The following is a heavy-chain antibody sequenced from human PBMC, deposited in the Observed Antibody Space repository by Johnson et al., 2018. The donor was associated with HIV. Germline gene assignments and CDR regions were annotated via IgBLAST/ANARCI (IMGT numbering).Heavy chain of an antibody. CDR3: ARDSSSGWYPHAFDI. Sequence: QVQLVESGGGVVRPGGSLRLSCAASGFTFSDYYMTWIRQAPGKGLEWVSYISSSGSTIYYAASVGGRFTISRDNAKNSLYLQMNSLRAEDTAVYYCARDSSSGWYPHAFDIWGQGTMVTVSS. CDR1: GFTFSDYY. CDR2: ISSSGSTI. D-gene: IGHD6-19*01. J-gene: IGHJ3*02. V-gene: IGHV3-11*04.